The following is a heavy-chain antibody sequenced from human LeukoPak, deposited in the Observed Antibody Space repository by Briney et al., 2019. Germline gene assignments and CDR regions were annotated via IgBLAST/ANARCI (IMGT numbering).Heavy chain of an antibody. Sequence: GGSLRLSCTASGFTFGDYAMSWFRQAPGKGRGWVGFFRSKVYGGTTEYAASVKGRFTISRDDSKSIAYLQMNSLKTEDTAVYYCTTRNVLRYFDWLRNSNAFDIWGQGTMVTVSS. V-gene: IGHV3-49*03. CDR1: GFTFGDYA. CDR2: FRSKVYGGTT. D-gene: IGHD3-9*01. J-gene: IGHJ3*02. CDR3: TTRNVLRYFDWLRNSNAFDI.